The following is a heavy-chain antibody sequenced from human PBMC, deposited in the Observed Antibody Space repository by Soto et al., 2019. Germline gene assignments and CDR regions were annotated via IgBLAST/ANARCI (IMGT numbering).Heavy chain of an antibody. V-gene: IGHV3-7*01. CDR3: AREIAPTYYYYYMDV. CDR2: IKQDGSEK. Sequence: GGSLRLSCAASGFTFSSYWMSWVRQAPGKGLEWVANIKQDGSEKYYVDSVKGRFTISRDNAKNSLYLQMNSLRAEDTAVYYCAREIAPTYYYYYMDVWGKGTTVTVSS. J-gene: IGHJ6*03. CDR1: GFTFSSYW.